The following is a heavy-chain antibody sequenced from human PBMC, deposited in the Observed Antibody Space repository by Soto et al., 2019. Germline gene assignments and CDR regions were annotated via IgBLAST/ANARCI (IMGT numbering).Heavy chain of an antibody. CDR2: ISGSGGST. Sequence: EVQLLESGGGLVQPGGSLRLSCAASGFTFSSYAMSWVRQAPGKGLEWVSAISGSGGSTYYADSVKGRFTISRDNSKNTLYLQMNSLRAEETAVYYCIYYDFWSGYYPYFDCWGQGTLVTVSS. CDR3: IYYDFWSGYYPYFDC. J-gene: IGHJ4*02. CDR1: GFTFSSYA. D-gene: IGHD3-3*01. V-gene: IGHV3-23*01.